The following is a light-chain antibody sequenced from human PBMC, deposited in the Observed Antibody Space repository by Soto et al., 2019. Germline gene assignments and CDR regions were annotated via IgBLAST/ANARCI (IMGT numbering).Light chain of an antibody. V-gene: IGLV2-8*01. CDR2: EVS. CDR1: SSDVGGYNF. CDR3: SSFGGGNKVL. Sequence: QSVLTQPPSASGSPGQSVTISCTGTSSDVGGYNFVSWYQQHPGKVPKTMTYEVSKRPSGVPDRFSGSKSGNTASLTVSGLQAEDEADYYCSSFGGGNKVLFGGGTQLTVL. J-gene: IGLJ3*02.